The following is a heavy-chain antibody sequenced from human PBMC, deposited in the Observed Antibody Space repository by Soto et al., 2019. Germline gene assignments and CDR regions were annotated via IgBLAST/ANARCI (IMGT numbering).Heavy chain of an antibody. V-gene: IGHV4-4*07. Sequence: SETLSLTCSVSGVSISNYFWSWIRQPAGKGLEWIGRMSTSGSANYSPSLKSRVTMSVDTSKNQLSLNLSSVTAADTAVYYCARGGIQLWFDFWGQGTLVTVSS. CDR3: ARGGIQLWFDF. J-gene: IGHJ4*02. CDR2: MSTSGSA. CDR1: GVSISNYF. D-gene: IGHD5-18*01.